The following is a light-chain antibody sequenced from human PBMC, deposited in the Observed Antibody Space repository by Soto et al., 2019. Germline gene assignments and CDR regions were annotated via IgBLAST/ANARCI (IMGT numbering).Light chain of an antibody. CDR1: QNISRS. V-gene: IGKV3-15*01. CDR2: GTS. J-gene: IGKJ5*01. Sequence: EIVMTQSPVTLSVSPGERATLSCRASQNISRSLAWYQQKPGQGPSLLIYGTSTRAGGVPARFSGGGSGTEFTLTITSLQSEDFAVYYCQQRKHWSPITFGQGTRLEIK. CDR3: QQRKHWSPIT.